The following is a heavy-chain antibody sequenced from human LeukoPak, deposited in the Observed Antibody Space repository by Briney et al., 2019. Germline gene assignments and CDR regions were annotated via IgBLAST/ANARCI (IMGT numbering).Heavy chain of an antibody. J-gene: IGHJ5*02. D-gene: IGHD3-22*01. CDR3: ARKADSSGFTP. CDR2: IIPILGIA. CDR1: GGTFSSYT. V-gene: IGHV1-69*02. Sequence: ASVKVSCKASGGTFSSYTISWVRQAPGRGLEWMGRIIPILGIANYAQKFQGRVTITADKSTSTAYMELSSLRSEDTAVYYCARKADSSGFTPWGQGTLVTVSS.